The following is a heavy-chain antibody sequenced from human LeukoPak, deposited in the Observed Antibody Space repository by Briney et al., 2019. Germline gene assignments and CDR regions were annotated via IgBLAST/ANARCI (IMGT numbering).Heavy chain of an antibody. J-gene: IGHJ4*02. V-gene: IGHV4-59*08. CDR1: GVSISSYY. Sequence: SETLSLTCTVSGVSISSYYWSWIRQPPGKGLEWIGYIYYSGSTNYNPSLKSRVTISVDTSKNQFSLKLSSVTAADTAVYYCASSLKLSEAYYFDYWGQGTLVTVSS. CDR2: IYYSGST. CDR3: ASSLKLSEAYYFDY. D-gene: IGHD1-7*01.